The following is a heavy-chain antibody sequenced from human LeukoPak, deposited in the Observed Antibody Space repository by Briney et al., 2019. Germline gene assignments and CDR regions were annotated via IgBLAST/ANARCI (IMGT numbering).Heavy chain of an antibody. CDR1: GFTFSAFG. V-gene: IGHV3-30*19. Sequence: QSGGSLRLSCAASGFTFSAFGMHWVRQAPGKVLECVTFIPYDGSDEYYADSVKGRFTIYRDNSKNNLYLQMNNMRTEDTAVYYCAREALEWSPPDIWGQGTTVTVSS. D-gene: IGHD3-3*01. J-gene: IGHJ3*02. CDR3: AREALEWSPPDI. CDR2: IPYDGSDE.